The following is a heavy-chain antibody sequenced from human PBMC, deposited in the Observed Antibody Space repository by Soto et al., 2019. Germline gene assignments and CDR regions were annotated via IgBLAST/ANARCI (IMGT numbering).Heavy chain of an antibody. V-gene: IGHV3-30-3*01. CDR1: GFTFSSYA. CDR2: ISYDGSNK. Sequence: HPGGSLRLSCAASGFTFSSYAMHWVRQAPGKGLEWVAVISYDGSNKYYADSVKGRFTISRDNSKNTLYLQMNSLRAEDTAVYCCARCIPIESNYYYGMDVWGQGTTVTVSS. J-gene: IGHJ6*02. D-gene: IGHD2-21*01. CDR3: ARCIPIESNYYYGMDV.